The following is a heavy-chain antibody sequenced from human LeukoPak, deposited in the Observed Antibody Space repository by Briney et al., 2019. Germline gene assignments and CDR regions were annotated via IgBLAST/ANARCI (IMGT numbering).Heavy chain of an antibody. D-gene: IGHD4-17*01. V-gene: IGHV3-21*01. J-gene: IGHJ4*02. Sequence: GGSLRLSCEASGFTFSSYSMNWVRQAPGKGLEWVSSISSSSGYIYYADSVKGRFTISRDNAKNSLYLQMNSLRDEDTAIYYCARETTVIKKIDYWGQGTLVTVSS. CDR1: GFTFSSYS. CDR3: ARETTVIKKIDY. CDR2: ISSSSGYI.